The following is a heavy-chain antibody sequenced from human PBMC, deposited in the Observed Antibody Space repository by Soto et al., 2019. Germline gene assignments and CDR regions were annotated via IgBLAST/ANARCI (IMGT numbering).Heavy chain of an antibody. V-gene: IGHV3-30*18. J-gene: IGHJ4*02. Sequence: QVQLVESGGGVVQPGTSLRLSCAASGFTFSNYVMHWVRQAPGRGLEWVSFISHDGSKKQYVDSVKGRFNISRDNSKNMLYLQIDSLRLEYTAVYYCAKDSSIHPFDYWGQGTLVAVSS. CDR2: ISHDGSKK. CDR1: GFTFSNYV. D-gene: IGHD2-2*01. CDR3: AKDSSIHPFDY.